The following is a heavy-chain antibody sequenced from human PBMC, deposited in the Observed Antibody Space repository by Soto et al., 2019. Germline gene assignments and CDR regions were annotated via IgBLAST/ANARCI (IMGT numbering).Heavy chain of an antibody. D-gene: IGHD6-13*01. CDR1: GYSFTSYW. V-gene: IGHV5-10-1*01. CDR2: IDPSDSYT. Sequence: GESLKISCKGSGYSFTSYWISWVRQMPGKGLEWMGRIDPSDSYTNYSPSFQGHVTISADKSISTVSLQWSSLKASDTAMYYCASPPDSSSWTVGVNWKYYYYGMDVWGQGTTVTVSS. CDR3: ASPPDSSSWTVGVNWKYYYYGMDV. J-gene: IGHJ6*02.